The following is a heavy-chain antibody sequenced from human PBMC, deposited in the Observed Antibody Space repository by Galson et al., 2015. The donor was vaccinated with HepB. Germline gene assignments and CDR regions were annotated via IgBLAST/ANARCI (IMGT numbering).Heavy chain of an antibody. Sequence: LRLSCAASGFTFSSYGMHWVRQAPGKGLEWVAVISYDGSNKYYADSVKGRFTISRDNSKNTLYLQMNSLRAEDTAVYYCAKNRRGYCSSTSCWGFDYWGQGTLVTVSS. CDR2: ISYDGSNK. J-gene: IGHJ4*02. CDR3: AKNRRGYCSSTSCWGFDY. V-gene: IGHV3-30*18. CDR1: GFTFSSYG. D-gene: IGHD2-2*01.